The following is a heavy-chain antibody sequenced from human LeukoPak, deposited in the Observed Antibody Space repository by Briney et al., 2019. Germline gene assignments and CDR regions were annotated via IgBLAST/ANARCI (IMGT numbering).Heavy chain of an antibody. CDR3: AKTIAYWYFDL. J-gene: IGHJ2*01. CDR2: ISYSGSST. V-gene: IGHV3-23*01. D-gene: IGHD2-21*01. Sequence: GGSLRLSCAASGFXFSDFAIAWVRQAPGKELEWVSAISYSGSSTYYTDSVKGRFTISRDNSKNTLFLQMNSLRTDDTAVYYCAKTIAYWYFDLWGRGTLVTVSS. CDR1: GFXFSDFA.